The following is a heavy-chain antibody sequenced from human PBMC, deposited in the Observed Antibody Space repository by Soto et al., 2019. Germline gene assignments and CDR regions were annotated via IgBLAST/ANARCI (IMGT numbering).Heavy chain of an antibody. Sequence: QVQRVQSGAEVKKPGASVKVSCKASGYTFTTYGITWVRQAPGQGLEWMGWISAYSGNTNYAQKLQGRLTSTTDTSTNTAYMDLRSLRSDDTAVYYCARVVKAGDYGDYGRYYFDYWGHGTLVTVSS. CDR3: ARVVKAGDYGDYGRYYFDY. CDR1: GYTFTTYG. J-gene: IGHJ4*01. D-gene: IGHD4-17*01. V-gene: IGHV1-18*04. CDR2: ISAYSGNT.